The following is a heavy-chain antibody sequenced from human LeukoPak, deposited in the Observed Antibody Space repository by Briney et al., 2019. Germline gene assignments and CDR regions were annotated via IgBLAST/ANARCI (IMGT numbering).Heavy chain of an antibody. J-gene: IGHJ4*02. V-gene: IGHV3-30*18. CDR1: GFAFSSCG. CDR2: ISFDGSNK. CDR3: VKSVSTGLGVIDF. Sequence: GRSLRLSCAASGFAFSSCGMHWVRQAPGKRLEWVAFISFDGSNKYSANSVKGRFTISRDNFKNTLFLQMNTLRAEDTAIYYCVKSVSTGLGVIDFWGQGTLVTVSS. D-gene: IGHD3-9*01.